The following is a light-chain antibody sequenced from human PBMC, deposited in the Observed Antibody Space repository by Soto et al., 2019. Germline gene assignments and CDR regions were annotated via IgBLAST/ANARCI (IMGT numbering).Light chain of an antibody. CDR2: KAS. CDR3: QQYHIYSWT. Sequence: DIQITQSPSTLSASAGDRFTITLRASENIGAWLAWYQQKPGKAPKLLIYKASSLESGVPSRFSGGGSGTEFTLTISSLQPDDFATYYCQQYHIYSWTFGQGTKVDIK. J-gene: IGKJ1*01. V-gene: IGKV1-5*03. CDR1: ENIGAW.